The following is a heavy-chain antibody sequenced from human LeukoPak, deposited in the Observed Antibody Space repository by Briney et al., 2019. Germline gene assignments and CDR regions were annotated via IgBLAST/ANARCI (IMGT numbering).Heavy chain of an antibody. V-gene: IGHV3-21*01. CDR2: ISASDTYI. D-gene: IGHD2-2*01. J-gene: IGHJ1*01. CDR3: AREPSGGYCSSSSCSRYFQH. Sequence: PGGSLRLSCAASGFIFSGYSMNWVRQATGKGLEWVSSISASDTYINYADSLKGRFTISRDNAKNSLYLQMNSLRAEDTAVYYCAREPSGGYCSSSSCSRYFQHWGQGTLVTVSS. CDR1: GFIFSGYS.